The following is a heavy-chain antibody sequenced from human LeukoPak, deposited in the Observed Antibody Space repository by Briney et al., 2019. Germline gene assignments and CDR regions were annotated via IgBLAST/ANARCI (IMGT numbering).Heavy chain of an antibody. J-gene: IGHJ3*02. Sequence: GGSLRLSCAASGFTFSSYGMHWVRQAPGKGLEWVAVIWYDGSNKYYADSVKGRFTISRDNSKNTLYLQMNSLRAEDTAVYYCASWTTVVTPHAFDIWGQGTMVTVSS. V-gene: IGHV3-33*01. D-gene: IGHD4-23*01. CDR1: GFTFSSYG. CDR2: IWYDGSNK. CDR3: ASWTTVVTPHAFDI.